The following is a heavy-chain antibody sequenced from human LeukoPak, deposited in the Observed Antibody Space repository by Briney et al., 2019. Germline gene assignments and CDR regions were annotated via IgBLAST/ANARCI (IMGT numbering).Heavy chain of an antibody. CDR1: GFTLSSYA. D-gene: IGHD1-26*01. V-gene: IGHV3-30*18. Sequence: GGSLRLSCSASGFTLSSYAMHWVRQAPGKGLEWVAVISHDGSNKYNADSVKGRFSISRDNSENTVYLQMNSLRAEDTAVYFCAKDSVAGATHYFDHWGQGTLVAVSS. CDR2: ISHDGSNK. J-gene: IGHJ4*02. CDR3: AKDSVAGATHYFDH.